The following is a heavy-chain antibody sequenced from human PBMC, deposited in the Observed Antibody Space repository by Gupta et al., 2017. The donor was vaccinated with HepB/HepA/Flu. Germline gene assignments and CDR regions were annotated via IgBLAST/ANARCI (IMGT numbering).Heavy chain of an antibody. CDR2: IGSGGDT. D-gene: IGHD3-3*01. Sequence: EVQLLESGGGLVQPGGSLRLSCAGSGFTFSDYDMIWVRQAAGKGLEWVSTIGSGGDTYYTDSVEGRLTISRDHSKDTLYLQMNSLRAEDTAIYYCAKYSKPCRKGACYRWFDSWGQGTLVTVSS. CDR1: GFTFSDYD. CDR3: AKYSKPCRKGACYRWFDS. J-gene: IGHJ5*01. V-gene: IGHV3-23*01.